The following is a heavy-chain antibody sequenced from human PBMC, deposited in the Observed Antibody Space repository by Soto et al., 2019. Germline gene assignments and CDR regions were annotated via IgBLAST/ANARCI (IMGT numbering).Heavy chain of an antibody. CDR1: GLTFSDAC. D-gene: IGHD1-1*01. V-gene: IGHV3-73*01. Sequence: PGGSLRLSCAASGLTFSDACMHWVRQAAGKGLEWVGRTRSKANSYATAYAASVKGRFTISRDDSKNTAYLQMNSLKTEATAVYYCTGTTGFFDYWGLGTLVTVS. CDR3: TGTTGFFDY. CDR2: TRSKANSYAT. J-gene: IGHJ4*02.